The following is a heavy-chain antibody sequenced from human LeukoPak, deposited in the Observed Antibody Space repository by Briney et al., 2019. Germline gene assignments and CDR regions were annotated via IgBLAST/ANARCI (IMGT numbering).Heavy chain of an antibody. CDR1: GFTFSSYA. D-gene: IGHD3-22*01. V-gene: IGHV3-23*01. CDR3: ARDFYDSSGYTGAFDI. J-gene: IGHJ3*02. Sequence: PGASLRLSCAASGFTFSSYAISWVRQAPGKGLEWVSTIRGSGGSTYYADSVKGRFTISRDNSKNTLYLQMNSLRAEDTAVYCCARDFYDSSGYTGAFDIWGQGTMVTVSS. CDR2: IRGSGGST.